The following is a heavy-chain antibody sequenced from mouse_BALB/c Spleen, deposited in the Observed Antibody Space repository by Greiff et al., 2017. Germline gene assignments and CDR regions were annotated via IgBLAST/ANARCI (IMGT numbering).Heavy chain of an antibody. CDR2: IDPETGGT. CDR3: ARGIRTGEGLAY. Sequence: QVQLQQSGAELVRPGASVTLSCTASGYTFTDYEMHWVKQTPVHGLEWIGAIDPETGGTAYNQKFKGKATLTADKSSSTAYMELRSLTSEDSAVYYCARGIRTGEGLAYWGQGTRVTVSA. D-gene: IGHD2-4*01. V-gene: IGHV1-15*01. CDR1: GYTFTDYE. J-gene: IGHJ3*01.